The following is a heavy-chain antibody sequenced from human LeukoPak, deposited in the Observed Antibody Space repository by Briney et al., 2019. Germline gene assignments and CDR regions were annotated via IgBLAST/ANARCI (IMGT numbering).Heavy chain of an antibody. CDR3: ASLSDSPQRAGSFLNRFGELLAFDP. Sequence: ASVKVSCKASGYTFIYYYIYWVRQAPGQGLEWMGWINPNSGGTNYAQNFQGRVTMTRDTSITTAYMELSSLRPEDTAVYYCASLSDSPQRAGSFLNRFGELLAFDPWGQGTLVTVSS. CDR1: GYTFIYYY. V-gene: IGHV1-2*02. CDR2: INPNSGGT. J-gene: IGHJ5*02. D-gene: IGHD3-10*01.